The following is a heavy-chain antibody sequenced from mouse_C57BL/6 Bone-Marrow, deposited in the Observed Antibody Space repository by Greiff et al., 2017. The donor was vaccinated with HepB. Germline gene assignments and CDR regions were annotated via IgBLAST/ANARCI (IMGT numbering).Heavy chain of an antibody. Sequence: QVQLQQSGAELARPGASVKLSCKASGYTFTSYGISWVKQRTGQGLEWIGEIYPRSGNTYYNEKFKGKATLTADKSSSTAYMELRSLTSEDSAVYFCARKSITTVVEDYYSMDYGCQGTSVTVTS. CDR2: IYPRSGNT. V-gene: IGHV1-81*01. D-gene: IGHD1-1*01. CDR1: GYTFTSYG. CDR3: ARKSITTVVEDYYSMDY. J-gene: IGHJ4*01.